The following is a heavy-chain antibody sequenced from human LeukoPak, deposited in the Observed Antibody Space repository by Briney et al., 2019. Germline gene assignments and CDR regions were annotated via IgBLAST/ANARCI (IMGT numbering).Heavy chain of an antibody. Sequence: ASVKVSCEASGYTFTGYYMHGGPPAPGQGGGWVGWINLNRVGTNYAQKFQRSVTKTRDTSISTAYMELSRLRSDDTAVYYCARDPSYYDFWSGYQHTFDYWGQGTLVTVSS. D-gene: IGHD3-3*01. J-gene: IGHJ4*02. V-gene: IGHV1-2*02. CDR3: ARDPSYYDFWSGYQHTFDY. CDR2: INLNRVGT. CDR1: GYTFTGYY.